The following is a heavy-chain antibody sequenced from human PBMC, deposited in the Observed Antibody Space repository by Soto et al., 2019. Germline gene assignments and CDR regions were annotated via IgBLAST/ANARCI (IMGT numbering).Heavy chain of an antibody. Sequence: PGESLTISCKGSGYSFSTYWLAWVRQMPGKGLEYMGIIYPGDSDARYSPSFQGQVTLSADKSINTAYLQWRSLRAADTAMYYCARARVATPRLEDPFDIWGQGTMVTVSS. D-gene: IGHD5-12*01. CDR1: GYSFSTYW. CDR3: ARARVATPRLEDPFDI. J-gene: IGHJ3*02. V-gene: IGHV5-51*01. CDR2: IYPGDSDA.